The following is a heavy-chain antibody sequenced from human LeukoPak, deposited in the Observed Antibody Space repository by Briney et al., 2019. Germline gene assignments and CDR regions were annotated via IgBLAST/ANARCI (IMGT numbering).Heavy chain of an antibody. D-gene: IGHD6-19*01. Sequence: PSETLSLTCTVSGGSITSNNYYWGWIRQPPMKGLAWIGTIHYSGSTYYNPSLKSRVTISVDTSKNQFSLNLSSVTAADTAVYYCARRSLSGWYHDYWGQGTLVTVSS. J-gene: IGHJ4*02. CDR3: ARRSLSGWYHDY. V-gene: IGHV4-39*01. CDR1: GGSITSNNYY. CDR2: IHYSGST.